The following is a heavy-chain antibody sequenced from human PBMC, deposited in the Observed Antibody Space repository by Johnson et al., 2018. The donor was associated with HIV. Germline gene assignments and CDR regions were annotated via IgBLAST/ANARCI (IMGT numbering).Heavy chain of an antibody. CDR3: ATGSPTVTTNAFDI. CDR1: GFTVSSIY. J-gene: IGHJ3*02. V-gene: IGHV3-66*01. D-gene: IGHD4-17*01. CDR2: IYSGGST. Sequence: VQLVESGGGLVQPGGSLRLSCAASGFTVSSIYMSWVRQAPGKGLEWVSIIYSGGSTYYADSVKGRFTISRDNSKNTLYLQMNSLRAEDTAVYYCATGSPTVTTNAFDIWGQGTMVTVSS.